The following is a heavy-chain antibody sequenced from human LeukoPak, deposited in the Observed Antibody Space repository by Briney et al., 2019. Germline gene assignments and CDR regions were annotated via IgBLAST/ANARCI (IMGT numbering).Heavy chain of an antibody. CDR2: INPILGIA. CDR3: ARYHGDSSYYYYYGMDV. CDR1: GGTFSSYA. Sequence: ASVKVSCKASGGTFSSYAISWVRQAPGQGLEWMGRINPILGIANYAQKFQGRVTITADKSTSTAYMELSSLRSEDTAVYYCARYHGDSSYYYYYGMDVWGQGTTVTVSS. D-gene: IGHD4-17*01. J-gene: IGHJ6*02. V-gene: IGHV1-69*04.